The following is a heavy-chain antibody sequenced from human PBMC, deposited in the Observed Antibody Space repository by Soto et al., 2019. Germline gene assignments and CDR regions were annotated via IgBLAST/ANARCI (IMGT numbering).Heavy chain of an antibody. CDR3: VGGYDY. V-gene: IGHV7-4-1*01. CDR1: GYIFTDLA. CDR2: INANTGDP. Sequence: ASVKVSCKTSGYIFTDLAMNWVRQAPGQGLEWMRWINANTGDPTYAQVFTGRFVFSLDTSVSTAYLQIYSLRAEDSAVYYCVGGYDYWGQGTLVAVSS. D-gene: IGHD3-22*01. J-gene: IGHJ4*02.